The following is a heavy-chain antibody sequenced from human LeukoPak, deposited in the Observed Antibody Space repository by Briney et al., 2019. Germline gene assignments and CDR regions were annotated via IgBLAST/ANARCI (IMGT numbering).Heavy chain of an antibody. D-gene: IGHD3-10*01. Sequence: GGSLRLSCAASGFTFSSYGMHWVRQAPGKGLEWVAVIWYDGGNKYYADSVKGRFTISRDNSKNTLYLQMNSLRAEDTAVYYCARDYYGSGSSLDYWGQGTLVTVSS. CDR1: GFTFSSYG. V-gene: IGHV3-33*01. J-gene: IGHJ4*02. CDR2: IWYDGGNK. CDR3: ARDYYGSGSSLDY.